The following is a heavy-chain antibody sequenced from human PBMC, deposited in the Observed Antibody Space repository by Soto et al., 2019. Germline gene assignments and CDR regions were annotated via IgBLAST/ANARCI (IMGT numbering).Heavy chain of an antibody. CDR3: ARMGQLLRAAGGMDV. CDR2: INHSGST. CDR1: GGSFSGYY. D-gene: IGHD2-2*01. J-gene: IGHJ6*02. V-gene: IGHV4-34*01. Sequence: QVQLQQWGAGLLKPSETLSLTCAVYGGSFSGYYWSWIRQPPGKGLEWIGEINHSGSTNYNPSLKSRVTISVDTSKNQFSLKLSSVTAADTAVYYCARMGQLLRAAGGMDVWGQGTTVTVSS.